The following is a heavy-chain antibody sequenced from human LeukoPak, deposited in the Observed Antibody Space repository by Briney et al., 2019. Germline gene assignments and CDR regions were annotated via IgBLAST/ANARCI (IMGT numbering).Heavy chain of an antibody. CDR2: INWNGGST. CDR1: GFTFDDYG. CDR3: ARVSAFLEWLFGPFDP. J-gene: IGHJ5*02. D-gene: IGHD3-3*01. Sequence: GGSLRLSCAASGFTFDDYGMSWVRQAPGKGLEWVSGINWNGGSTGYADSVKGRFTISRDNAKNSLYLQMNSLRAEDTAVCYCARVSAFLEWLFGPFDPWGQGTLVTVSS. V-gene: IGHV3-20*04.